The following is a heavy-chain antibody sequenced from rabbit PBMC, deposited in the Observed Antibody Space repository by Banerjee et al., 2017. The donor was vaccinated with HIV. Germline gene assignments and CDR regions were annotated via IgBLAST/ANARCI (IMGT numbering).Heavy chain of an antibody. Sequence: QQQLEESGGGLVKPEGSLTLSCTASGFSFSNKYVMCWVRQAPGKGLEWIACINTSTGNTVYASWAKGRFTISKTSSTTVTLQMTSLTAADTATYFCARTYGIYAGDGYSLMDLWGPGTLVTVS. D-gene: IGHD8-1*01. CDR3: ARTYGIYAGDGYSLMDL. CDR1: GFSFSNKYV. CDR2: INTSTGNT. V-gene: IGHV1S45*01. J-gene: IGHJ4*01.